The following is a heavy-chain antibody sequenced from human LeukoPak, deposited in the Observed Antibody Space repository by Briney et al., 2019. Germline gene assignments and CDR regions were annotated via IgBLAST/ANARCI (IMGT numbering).Heavy chain of an antibody. V-gene: IGHV3-23*01. CDR1: GFTFINYA. D-gene: IGHD3-22*01. J-gene: IGHJ4*02. CDR3: AEGEEAAYYYESCGYFYGSYDS. Sequence: GGSLSLSCPASGFTFINYAMSWVGQAPGRGLEWVAAISGSGGSTCNADVVKGRFNISRDNWKNTLYLQMNSPRAWDTAVYYCAEGEEAAYYYESCGYFYGSYDSWGQGTLVTVSS. CDR2: ISGSGGST.